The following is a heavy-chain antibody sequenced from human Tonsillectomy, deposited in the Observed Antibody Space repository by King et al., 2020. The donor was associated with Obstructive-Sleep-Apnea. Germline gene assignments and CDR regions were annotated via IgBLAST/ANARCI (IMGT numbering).Heavy chain of an antibody. CDR2: INPSGGST. CDR1: GYTFTSYY. J-gene: IGHJ4*02. D-gene: IGHD5-18*01. Sequence: VQLVESGAEVKKPGASVKVSCKASGYTFTSYYMHGVRQAPGQGLEWMGIINPSGGSTRYEQKFEGRVTMTRDPSTSTVYMELSSLRSEDTAVYYGARDLVTHFDYWGQGTLVTVSS. V-gene: IGHV1-46*01. CDR3: ARDLVTHFDY.